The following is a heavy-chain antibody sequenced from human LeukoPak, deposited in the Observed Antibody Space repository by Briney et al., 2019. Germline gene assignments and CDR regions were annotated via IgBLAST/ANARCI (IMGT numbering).Heavy chain of an antibody. CDR3: SSTSDFDY. D-gene: IGHD2-2*01. V-gene: IGHV3-30*03. J-gene: IGHJ4*02. Sequence: PGGSLRLSCAASGFTFSSYGMPWVRQAPGKGLEWVAVISYDGSNKYYADSVKGRFTISRDNSKNTLYLQMNSLRAEDTAVYYCSSTSDFDYWGQGTLVTVSS. CDR1: GFTFSSYG. CDR2: ISYDGSNK.